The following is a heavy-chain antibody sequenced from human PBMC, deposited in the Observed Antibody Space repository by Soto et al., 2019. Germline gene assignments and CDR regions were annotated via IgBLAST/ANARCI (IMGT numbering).Heavy chain of an antibody. J-gene: IGHJ1*01. V-gene: IGHV1-69*13. CDR1: GCSFSSSG. CDR2: IIPVFGRP. Sequence: VASVKVSCKASGCSFSSSGISWVRQAPGQGLEWMGGIIPVFGRPNYAQRFRGRLTITADESTNTVYLELIDLRSEDTAVYYCAREGSGYNLWGQGTQVTVSS. CDR3: AREGSGYNL. D-gene: IGHD5-12*01.